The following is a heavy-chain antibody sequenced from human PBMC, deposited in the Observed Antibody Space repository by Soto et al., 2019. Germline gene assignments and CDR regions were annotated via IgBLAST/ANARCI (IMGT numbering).Heavy chain of an antibody. J-gene: IGHJ5*02. V-gene: IGHV6-1*01. Sequence: SQTLSLTCAISGDSVSSNSAAWNWIRQSPSRGLEWLGRTYYRSKWYNDYAVSVKSRITINPDTSKNQFSLQLNSVTPEDTAVYYCGRDPSYPDPDNKTGYPNWFDPWGQGTLVTDSS. CDR2: TYYRSKWYN. D-gene: IGHD3-9*01. CDR1: GDSVSSNSAA. CDR3: GRDPSYPDPDNKTGYPNWFDP.